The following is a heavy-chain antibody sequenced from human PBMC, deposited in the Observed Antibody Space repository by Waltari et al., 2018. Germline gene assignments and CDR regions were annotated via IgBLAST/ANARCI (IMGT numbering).Heavy chain of an antibody. CDR2: MSSSGSTI. V-gene: IGHV3-48*03. Sequence: EVQLVESGGGLVQPGGSLRLSCAASGFTFSSYEMNWVRQAPGKGLEWVSYMSSSGSTIYYADSVKGRVTISRDNAKNSLYLQMNSLRAEDTAVYYCARSGSEWLVWGGWFDPWGQGTLVTVSS. J-gene: IGHJ5*02. CDR3: ARSGSEWLVWGGWFDP. CDR1: GFTFSSYE. D-gene: IGHD6-19*01.